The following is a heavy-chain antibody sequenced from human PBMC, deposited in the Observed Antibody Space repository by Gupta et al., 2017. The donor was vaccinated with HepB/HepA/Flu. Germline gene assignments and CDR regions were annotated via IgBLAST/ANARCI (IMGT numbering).Heavy chain of an antibody. V-gene: IGHV4-30-4*01. CDR3: TRGFSMTPNES. Sequence: QVQLQESGPGLVKPSQTLSLTCTVSGGSISSDDYYWNWVRQPPGKGLEWIGYIYYSGRTYYNPSLKSRLTISVDPSKNQFSLKLSSVTAADTAVYYCTRGFSMTPNESWGQGTLGTVSS. CDR1: GGSISSDDYY. J-gene: IGHJ5*02. CDR2: IYYSGRT.